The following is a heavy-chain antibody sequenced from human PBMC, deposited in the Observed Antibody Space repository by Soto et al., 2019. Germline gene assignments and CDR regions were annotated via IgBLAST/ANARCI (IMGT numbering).Heavy chain of an antibody. D-gene: IGHD3-3*01. J-gene: IGHJ4*02. CDR3: TTGGPDYDFWSGYGIDY. V-gene: IGHV3-15*01. CDR2: IKSKTDGGTT. Sequence: EVQLVESGGGLVKPGGSLRLSCAASGFTFSNAWMSWVRQAPGKGLEWVGRIKSKTDGGTTDYAAPGKGRFTISREESKNTLYLQMNSLKTEDTAVYYCTTGGPDYDFWSGYGIDYWGQGTLVTVSS. CDR1: GFTFSNAW.